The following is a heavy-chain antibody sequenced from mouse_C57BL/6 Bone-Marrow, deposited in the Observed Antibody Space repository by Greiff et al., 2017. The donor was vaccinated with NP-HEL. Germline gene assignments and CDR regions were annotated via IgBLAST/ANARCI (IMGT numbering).Heavy chain of an antibody. CDR2: IDPNSGGT. D-gene: IGHD1-1*01. CDR1: GYTFTSYL. V-gene: IGHV1-72*01. J-gene: IGHJ2*01. Sequence: QQSCKASGYTFTSYLMHWVKQRPGRGLEWIGRIDPNSGGTNYNEKFKSKATLAVDKPSSTANMQLNSLTSEDSAVYYCARYYYGSSSFDYWGQGTTLTVSS. CDR3: ARYYYGSSSFDY.